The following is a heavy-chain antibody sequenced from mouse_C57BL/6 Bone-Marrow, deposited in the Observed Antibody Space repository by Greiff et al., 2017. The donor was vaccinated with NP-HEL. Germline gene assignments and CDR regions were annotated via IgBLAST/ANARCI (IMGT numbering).Heavy chain of an antibody. V-gene: IGHV1-81*01. CDR2: IYPRSGNT. CDR3: ARDGNYVWFAY. Sequence: VQLVESGAELARPGASVKLSCKASGYTFTSYGISWVKQRTGQGLEWIGEIYPRSGNTYYNEKFKGKATLTADKSSSTAYMELRSLTSEDSAVYFCARDGNYVWFAYWGQGTLVTVSA. D-gene: IGHD2-1*01. CDR1: GYTFTSYG. J-gene: IGHJ3*01.